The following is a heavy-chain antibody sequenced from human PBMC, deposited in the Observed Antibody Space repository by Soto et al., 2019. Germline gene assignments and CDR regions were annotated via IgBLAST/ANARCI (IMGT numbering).Heavy chain of an antibody. CDR3: ARVSDFCSSTSCYRYYGMDV. V-gene: IGHV1-69*13. Sequence: SVKVSCKASGGTFSGYAISWVRQAPGQGLEWMGGIIPIFGTANYAQKFQGRVTITADESTSTAYMELSSLRSEDTAVYYCARVSDFCSSTSCYRYYGMDVWGQGTTVTVSS. CDR1: GGTFSGYA. CDR2: IIPIFGTA. D-gene: IGHD2-2*01. J-gene: IGHJ6*02.